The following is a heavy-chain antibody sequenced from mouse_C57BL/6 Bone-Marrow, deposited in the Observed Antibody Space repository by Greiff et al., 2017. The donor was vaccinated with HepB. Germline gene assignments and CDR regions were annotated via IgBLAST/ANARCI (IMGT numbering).Heavy chain of an antibody. CDR1: GYTFTDYY. V-gene: IGHV1-76*01. J-gene: IGHJ3*01. CDR3: AREGLCLGGFAY. D-gene: IGHD1-1*02. CDR2: IYPGSGNT. Sequence: VQLQESGAELVRPGASVKLSCKASGYTFTDYYINWVKQRPGQGLEWIARIYPGSGNTYYNEKFKGKATLTAEKSSSTAYMQLSSLTSEDSAVYFCAREGLCLGGFAYWGQGTLVTVSA.